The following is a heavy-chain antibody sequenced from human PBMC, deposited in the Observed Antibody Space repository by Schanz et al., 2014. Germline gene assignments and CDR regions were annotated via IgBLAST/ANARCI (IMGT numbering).Heavy chain of an antibody. Sequence: QVHLVQSGAEVKRPGASVKVSCKASGYIFINSGISWVRQAPGQGLEWVGWISVYTGNTKYGQKVQGRVTMTADTSTNTAYMELRSLRSDDTAVYYCAKAEYDILTDSYSRLDPWGQGTLVTVSS. J-gene: IGHJ5*02. CDR3: AKAEYDILTDSYSRLDP. CDR2: ISVYTGNT. V-gene: IGHV1-18*01. D-gene: IGHD3-9*01. CDR1: GYIFINSG.